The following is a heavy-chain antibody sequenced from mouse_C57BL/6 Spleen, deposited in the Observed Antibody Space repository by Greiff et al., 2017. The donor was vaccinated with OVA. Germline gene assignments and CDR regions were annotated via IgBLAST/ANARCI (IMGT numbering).Heavy chain of an antibody. CDR3: ARDITYYYGSSYDYYAMDY. J-gene: IGHJ4*01. V-gene: IGHV5-4*01. D-gene: IGHD1-1*01. Sequence: EVQLVESGGGLVKPGGSLKLSCAASGFTFSSYAMSWVRQTPEKRLEWVATISDGGSYTYYPDNVKGRFTISRDNAKNNLYLQMSQLKSEDTAMYYCARDITYYYGSSYDYYAMDYWGQGTSVTVSS. CDR2: ISDGGSYT. CDR1: GFTFSSYA.